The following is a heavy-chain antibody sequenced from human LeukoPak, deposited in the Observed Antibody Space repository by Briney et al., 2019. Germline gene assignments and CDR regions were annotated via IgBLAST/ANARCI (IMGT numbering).Heavy chain of an antibody. J-gene: IGHJ3*02. CDR1: GGTFSSYA. CDR2: IIPIFGTA. D-gene: IGHD1-26*01. Sequence: SVKVSCKASGGTFSSYAISWVRQAPGQGLEWMGGIIPIFGTANYAQKFQGRVTITTDESTSTAYMELSSLRSEDTAVYYCARGATRTLYDAFDIWGQGTMVTVSS. V-gene: IGHV1-69*05. CDR3: ARGATRTLYDAFDI.